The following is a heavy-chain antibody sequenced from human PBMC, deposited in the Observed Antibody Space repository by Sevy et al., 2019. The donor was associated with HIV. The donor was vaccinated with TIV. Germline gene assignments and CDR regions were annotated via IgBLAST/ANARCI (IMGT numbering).Heavy chain of an antibody. CDR2: ISSSGSTI. J-gene: IGHJ6*02. CDR1: GFTFSSYE. D-gene: IGHD2-15*01. Sequence: GGSLRLSCAASGFTFSSYEMNWVRQAPGKGLEWVSYISSSGSTIYYADSVKGRFTISRDNAKNSLYLQMNSLRAEDTAVYYCARELLRNHIFYYYYYGMDVWGQGTTVTVSS. CDR3: ARELLRNHIFYYYYYGMDV. V-gene: IGHV3-48*03.